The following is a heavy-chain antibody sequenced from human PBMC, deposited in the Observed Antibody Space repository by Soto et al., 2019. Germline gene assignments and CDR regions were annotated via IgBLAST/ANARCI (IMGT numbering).Heavy chain of an antibody. Sequence: QVQLQESGPGLVKPSETLSLTCTVSGGSISSYYWSWIRQPPGKGLEWIGYIYYSGSTNYNPSLKSRVTTSVDTSKNQFSLKVSAVTAADTAVYYCARVVTPVVPLGRWFDPWGQGTLVTVSS. CDR3: ARVVTPVVPLGRWFDP. CDR2: IYYSGST. V-gene: IGHV4-59*01. D-gene: IGHD2-21*02. J-gene: IGHJ5*02. CDR1: GGSISSYY.